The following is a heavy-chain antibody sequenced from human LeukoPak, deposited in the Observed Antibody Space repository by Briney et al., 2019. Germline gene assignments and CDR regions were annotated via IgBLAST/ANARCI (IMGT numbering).Heavy chain of an antibody. V-gene: IGHV1-69*01. J-gene: IGHJ6*03. CDR2: IIPIFGTA. D-gene: IGHD3-3*01. Sequence: PVKVSRKASGGTFSSYAISWVRQAPGQGLEWMGGIIPIFGTANYAQKFQGRVTITADESTSTAYMELSSLRSEDTAVYYCAGPNRRPDFWSGYYYYYMDVWGKGTTVTVSS. CDR3: AGPNRRPDFWSGYYYYYMDV. CDR1: GGTFSSYA.